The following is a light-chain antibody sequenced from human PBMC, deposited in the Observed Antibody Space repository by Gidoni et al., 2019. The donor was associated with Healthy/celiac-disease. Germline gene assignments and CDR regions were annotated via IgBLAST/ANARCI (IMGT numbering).Light chain of an antibody. CDR1: SSDVGGYNY. J-gene: IGLJ1*01. V-gene: IGLV2-14*01. CDR2: EVS. CDR3: SSYTSSSTLGPHYV. Sequence: QSALTQPASVSGSPGQSITISCTGTSSDVGGYNYVSWYQQHPGKAPKLMIYEVSNRPSGVSNRFSGSKSGNTASLTISGLQAEDEADYYCSSYTSSSTLGPHYVFGTGTKVTVL.